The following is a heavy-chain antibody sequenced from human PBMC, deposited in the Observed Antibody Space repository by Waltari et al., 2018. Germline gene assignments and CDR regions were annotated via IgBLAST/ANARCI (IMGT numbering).Heavy chain of an antibody. CDR2: IKPNSGGT. Sequence: QVQLVQSGAEDKKPGASVKVSCKASGYTFTGYYMHWVRQAPGQGLEWMGWIKPNSGGTNYAQKFKGRVTMTRDTSISTAYMELSRLRSDDTAVYYCAREEDGWLQHFDYWVQGTLVTVSS. V-gene: IGHV1-2*02. CDR1: GYTFTGYY. CDR3: AREEDGWLQHFDY. D-gene: IGHD5-18*01. J-gene: IGHJ4*02.